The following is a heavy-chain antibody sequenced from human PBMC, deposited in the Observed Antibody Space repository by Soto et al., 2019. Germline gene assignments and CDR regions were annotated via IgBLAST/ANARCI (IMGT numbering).Heavy chain of an antibody. V-gene: IGHV3-30*18. CDR1: GFTFISYG. Sequence: PGGSLRLSCAASGFTFISYGMHWVLQAPGKGLEWVAVISYDGSNKYYADSVKGRFTISRDNSKNTLYLQMNSLRAEDTAVYYCAKTWGYYDYIWWSYRYLDEVAFDISGQGTMVTVSS. J-gene: IGHJ3*02. CDR3: AKTWGYYDYIWWSYRYLDEVAFDI. D-gene: IGHD3-16*02. CDR2: ISYDGSNK.